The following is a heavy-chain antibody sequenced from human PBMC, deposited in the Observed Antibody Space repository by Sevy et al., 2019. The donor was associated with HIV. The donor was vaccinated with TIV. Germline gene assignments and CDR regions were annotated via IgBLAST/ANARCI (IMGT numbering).Heavy chain of an antibody. D-gene: IGHD1-1*01. CDR1: GGSISTYY. CDR3: ARGGHNQQQLAYSDY. V-gene: IGHV4-59*01. Sequence: SETLSLTCTVSGGSISTYYWNWVRQPPGKGLEWVGYIYYSGNTNYNPSLTSRVSMSVDTSKNQFSLNLSSETAADTAMYYCARGGHNQQQLAYSDYWGQGTLVTVSS. CDR2: IYYSGNT. J-gene: IGHJ4*02.